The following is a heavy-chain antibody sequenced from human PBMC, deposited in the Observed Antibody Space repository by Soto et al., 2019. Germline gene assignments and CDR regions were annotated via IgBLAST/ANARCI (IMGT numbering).Heavy chain of an antibody. CDR3: ARDDSGYSGSHYIDYFNF. CDR2: IQGGNDNT. D-gene: IGHD1-26*01. V-gene: IGHV1-3*01. J-gene: IGHJ4*02. Sequence: GASVKVSCTASGGTFSSYAISWVRQAPGQSLEWMGWIQGGNDNTYYSQRFQGRLTFTRDTSPGTTYMELSSLTSEDTAIYYCARDDSGYSGSHYIDYFNFWGQGTLVTVSS. CDR1: GGTFSSYA.